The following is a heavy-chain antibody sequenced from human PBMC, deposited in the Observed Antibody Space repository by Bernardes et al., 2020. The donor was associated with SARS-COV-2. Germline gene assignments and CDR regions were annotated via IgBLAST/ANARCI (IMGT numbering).Heavy chain of an antibody. CDR3: TRDPSGTSPA. J-gene: IGHJ5*02. D-gene: IGHD1-1*01. CDR1: GFSFHTFW. Sequence: GCALRLSCAASGFSFHTFWMHWVRQVPGKGLVWVSHIDSDGSRTNYADSVKGRFTIFRDNAKNTLYLQMNSLRVEDTAVYYCTRDPSGTSPAWGQGTLVTVSS. CDR2: IDSDGSRT. V-gene: IGHV3-74*01.